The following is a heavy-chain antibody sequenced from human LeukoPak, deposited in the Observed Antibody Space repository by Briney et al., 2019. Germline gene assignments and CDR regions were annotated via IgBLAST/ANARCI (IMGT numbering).Heavy chain of an antibody. CDR1: GYSFTNYW. D-gene: IGHD1-14*01. CDR2: IYPGDSDT. Sequence: HGESLKISCKGSGYSFTNYWIGWVRQMPGKGLEWMAMIYPGDSDTRYSPSFQGQVTISADKSIRTAYLQWSSLKASDTAVYYCASPQTGYDNVGEYWGQGTLVTVSS. V-gene: IGHV5-51*01. J-gene: IGHJ4*02. CDR3: ASPQTGYDNVGEY.